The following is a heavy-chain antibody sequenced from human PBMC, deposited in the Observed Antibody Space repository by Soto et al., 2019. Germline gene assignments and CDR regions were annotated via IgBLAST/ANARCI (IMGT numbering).Heavy chain of an antibody. J-gene: IGHJ4*02. D-gene: IGHD1-26*01. Sequence: EVQLLESGGGLVQPGGSLRLSCAASGFTFSNYAMSWVRQAPGKGLEWVSGISGSGDTTYADSVKGRLTISRDNSKNTVHLQMNSLRAEDTAVYYCAKDRGYSGSYGFDYWGQGTLVTVSS. V-gene: IGHV3-23*01. CDR1: GFTFSNYA. CDR2: ISGSGDTT. CDR3: AKDRGYSGSYGFDY.